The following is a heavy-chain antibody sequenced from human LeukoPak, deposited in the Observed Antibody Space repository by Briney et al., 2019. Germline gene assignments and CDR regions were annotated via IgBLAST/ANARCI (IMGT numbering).Heavy chain of an antibody. J-gene: IGHJ4*02. V-gene: IGHV1-69*04. CDR1: GGTFSSYA. CDR2: IIPILGIA. Sequence: GASVKVSCKASGGTFSSYAISWVRQAPGQGPEWMGRIIPILGIANYAQKFQGRVTITADKSTSTAYMELSSLRSEDTAVYYCARGGPVNAYYYDSSGYFSCDYWGQGTLVTVSS. CDR3: ARGGPVNAYYYDSSGYFSCDY. D-gene: IGHD3-22*01.